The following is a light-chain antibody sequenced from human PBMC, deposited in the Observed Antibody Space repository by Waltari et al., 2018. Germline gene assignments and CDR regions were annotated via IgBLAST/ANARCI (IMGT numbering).Light chain of an antibody. CDR2: GAS. Sequence: EILMTQSPATLSVSPGERATLSCRASQSLSTNLAWYQQHPGQAPRLLSYGASTRANGVPARFSGSRSGTEFTLIISSLQSEDFALYYCQQYHNWPYTFGQGTKLEIK. CDR1: QSLSTN. V-gene: IGKV3-15*01. J-gene: IGKJ2*01. CDR3: QQYHNWPYT.